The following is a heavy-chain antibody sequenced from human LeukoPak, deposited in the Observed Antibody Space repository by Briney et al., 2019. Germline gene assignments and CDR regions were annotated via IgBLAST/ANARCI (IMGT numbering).Heavy chain of an antibody. V-gene: IGHV1-69*01. D-gene: IGHD3-22*01. CDR3: AREGHLDSSGYALDY. J-gene: IGHJ4*02. CDR2: IIPIFGTA. CDR1: GGTSSSYA. Sequence: SVKVSCKASGGTSSSYAISWVRQAPGQGLEWMGGIIPIFGTANYAQKFQGRVTITADESTSTAYMELSSLRSEDTAVYYCAREGHLDSSGYALDYWGQGTLVTVSS.